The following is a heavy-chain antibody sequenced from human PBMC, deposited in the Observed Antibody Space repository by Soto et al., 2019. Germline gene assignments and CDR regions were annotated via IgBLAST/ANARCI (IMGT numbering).Heavy chain of an antibody. Sequence: QVQLQESGPGLVKPSETLSLTCTVSGGSISSYYWSWIRQPPGKGLEWIGYSYYSGSTNCNTSRKGRVTISVYTRKNQFSLKLRSVTVADTVVYYCAREGPTVDSYYYYGMDVWGQGTTVTVSS. J-gene: IGHJ6*02. CDR3: AREGPTVDSYYYYGMDV. CDR2: SYYSGST. V-gene: IGHV4-59*01. D-gene: IGHD5-12*01. CDR1: GGSISSYY.